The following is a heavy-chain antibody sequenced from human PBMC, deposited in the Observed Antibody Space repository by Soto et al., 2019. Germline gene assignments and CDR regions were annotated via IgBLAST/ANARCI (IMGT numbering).Heavy chain of an antibody. Sequence: PGGSLRLSCAASGFTFSSYAMHWVRQAPGKGLEWVAVISYGGSNKYYADSVKGRFTISRDNSKNTLYLQMNSLRAEDTAVYYCARVSGGSSWLAAYYYYYYGMDVWGQGTTVTVSS. V-gene: IGHV3-30-3*01. J-gene: IGHJ6*02. D-gene: IGHD6-13*01. CDR2: ISYGGSNK. CDR1: GFTFSSYA. CDR3: ARVSGGSSWLAAYYYYYYGMDV.